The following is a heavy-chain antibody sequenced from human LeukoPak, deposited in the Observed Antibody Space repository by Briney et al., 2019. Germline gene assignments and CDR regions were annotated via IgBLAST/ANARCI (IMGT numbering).Heavy chain of an antibody. Sequence: GGSLRLSCAASGFTFSSYSMNWVRQAPGEGLEWVSSIISSSSYIYYADSVKGRFTISRDNAKNSLYLQMNSLRAEDTAVYYCARRDHDYSNNLWGQGTLVTVSS. CDR1: GFTFSSYS. CDR2: IISSSSYI. V-gene: IGHV3-21*01. D-gene: IGHD4-11*01. J-gene: IGHJ4*02. CDR3: ARRDHDYSNNL.